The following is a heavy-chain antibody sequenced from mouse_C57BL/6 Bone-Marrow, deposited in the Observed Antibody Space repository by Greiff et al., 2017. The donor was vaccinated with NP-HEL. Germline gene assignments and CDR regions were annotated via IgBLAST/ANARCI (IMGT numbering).Heavy chain of an antibody. CDR1: GYSITSGYY. Sequence: ESGPGLVKPSQSLSLTCSVTGYSITSGYYWNWIRQFPGNKLEWMGYISYDGSNNYNPSLKNRISIPRDTSKNQFFLKLNSVTTEETATYDCARDPCFGWFAYWGQGTLVTVSA. J-gene: IGHJ3*01. CDR3: ARDPCFGWFAY. D-gene: IGHD3-1*01. V-gene: IGHV3-6*01. CDR2: ISYDGSN.